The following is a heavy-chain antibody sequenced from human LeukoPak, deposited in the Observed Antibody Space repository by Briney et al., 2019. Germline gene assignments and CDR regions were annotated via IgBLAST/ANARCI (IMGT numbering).Heavy chain of an antibody. Sequence: SVKVSCKASGYTFSSYDINWVRQAAGQGLEWMGRIIPILGIANYAQKFQGRVTITADKSTSTAYMELSSLRSEDTAVYYCASWESDYWGQGTLVTVSS. CDR3: ASWESDY. CDR2: IIPILGIA. CDR1: GYTFSSYD. V-gene: IGHV1-69*04. J-gene: IGHJ4*02. D-gene: IGHD1-26*01.